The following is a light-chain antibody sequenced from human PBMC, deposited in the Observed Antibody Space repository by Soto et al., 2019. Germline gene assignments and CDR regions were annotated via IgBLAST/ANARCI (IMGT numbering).Light chain of an antibody. CDR1: QSVSSY. V-gene: IGKV3-11*01. CDR3: QQRSNWPPT. CDR2: DAS. Sequence: EIVLTQSLATLFLSPGERATLSCRASQSVSSYLAWYQQKPGQAPRLLIYDASNRATGIPARFSGSGSGTDFTLTISSLEPEDFAVYYCQQRSNWPPTFGPGTKVDI. J-gene: IGKJ3*01.